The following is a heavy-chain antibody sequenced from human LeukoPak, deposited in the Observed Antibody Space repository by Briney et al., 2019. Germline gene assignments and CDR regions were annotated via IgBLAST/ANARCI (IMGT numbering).Heavy chain of an antibody. CDR1: GGSINRYY. V-gene: IGHV4-4*07. Sequence: PSETLSLTCTVSGGSINRYYWSWIRQPAGKGLEWIGRIYSSGSTNYNPSLKSRVIMSVDTSKNQFSLMLNSVTAADTAVYYCAKGYTYGYFSYFDPWGQGTLVTVSS. CDR3: AKGYTYGYFSYFDP. CDR2: IYSSGST. J-gene: IGHJ5*02. D-gene: IGHD5-18*01.